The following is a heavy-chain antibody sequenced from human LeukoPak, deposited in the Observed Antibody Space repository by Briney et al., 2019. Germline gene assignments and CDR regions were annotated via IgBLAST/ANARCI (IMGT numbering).Heavy chain of an antibody. Sequence: SETLSLTCAVYGGSFSGYYWSWIRQPPGKGLEWIGEINHSGSTNYNPSLKSRVTISVDTSKNQFSLKLSSVTAADTAVYYCARGRTYVQFDYWGQGTLVTVSS. V-gene: IGHV4-34*01. CDR1: GGSFSGYY. CDR3: ARGRTYVQFDY. J-gene: IGHJ4*02. D-gene: IGHD1-14*01. CDR2: INHSGST.